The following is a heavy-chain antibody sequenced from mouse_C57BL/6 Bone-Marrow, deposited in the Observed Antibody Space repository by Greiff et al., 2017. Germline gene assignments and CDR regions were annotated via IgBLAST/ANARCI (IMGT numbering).Heavy chain of an antibody. Sequence: EVQLQESGPVLVKPGASVKMSCKASGYTFTDYYMNWVKQSHGKSLEWIGVINPYNGGTSYNQKFKGKATLTVDKSSSTAYMELNSLTSEDSAVYYCGREGIYYGNPYYFAYWGQGTTLTVSS. CDR1: GYTFTDYY. CDR2: INPYNGGT. J-gene: IGHJ2*01. V-gene: IGHV1-19*01. D-gene: IGHD2-1*01. CDR3: GREGIYYGNPYYFAY.